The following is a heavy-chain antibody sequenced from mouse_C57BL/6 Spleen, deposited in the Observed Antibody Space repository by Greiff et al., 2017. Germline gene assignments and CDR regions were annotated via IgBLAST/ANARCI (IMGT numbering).Heavy chain of an antibody. CDR2: IDPSDSYT. V-gene: IGHV1-59*01. Sequence: QVQLQQPGAELVRPGTSVKLSCKASGYTFTSYWMHWVKQRPGQGLEWIGVIDPSDSYTNYNQKFKGKATLTVDTSSSTAYMQLSSLTPEDSAVYYCARSDYYSNYAAMDYWGQGTSVTVSS. CDR3: ARSDYYSNYAAMDY. CDR1: GYTFTSYW. D-gene: IGHD2-5*01. J-gene: IGHJ4*01.